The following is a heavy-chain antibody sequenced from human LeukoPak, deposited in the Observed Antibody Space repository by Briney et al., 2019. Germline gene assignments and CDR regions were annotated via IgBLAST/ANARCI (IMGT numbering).Heavy chain of an antibody. CDR1: GFTFSNYG. V-gene: IGHV3-30*02. Sequence: GGSLRLSCAASGFTFSNYGMHWVREAPSKGLEWVAFIRLDGSNRYYVDSGRGRFTISRDNSKNTLYLQMNSFSTDDTAVYYCAKDLELYFALDYWGQGTLVTVSS. CDR2: IRLDGSNR. D-gene: IGHD1-7*01. CDR3: AKDLELYFALDY. J-gene: IGHJ4*02.